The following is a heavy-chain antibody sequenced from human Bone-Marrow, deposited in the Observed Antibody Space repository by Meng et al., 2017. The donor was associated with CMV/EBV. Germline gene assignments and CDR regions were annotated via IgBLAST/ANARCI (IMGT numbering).Heavy chain of an antibody. CDR3: AKDGRYYDSSGYGP. J-gene: IGHJ5*02. CDR1: GFTFSSYA. D-gene: IGHD3-22*01. V-gene: IGHV3-30*02. CDR2: IRYDGSNK. Sequence: GESLKISCAASGFTFSSYAMSWVRQAPGKGLEWVAFIRYDGSNKYYADSVKGRFTISRDNSKNTLYLQMNSLRAEDTAVYYCAKDGRYYDSSGYGPWGQGTLVTASS.